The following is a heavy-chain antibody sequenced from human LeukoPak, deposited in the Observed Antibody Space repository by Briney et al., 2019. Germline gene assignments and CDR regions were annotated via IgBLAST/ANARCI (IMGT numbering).Heavy chain of an antibody. CDR1: GFTFSSYA. J-gene: IGHJ4*02. CDR2: ISGSGGST. Sequence: GGALRLSCVISGFTFSSYAMSWVRQAPGKGLEWVSAISGSGGSTYYADSMKGRFTISRDTSKNTVLLQMNSLRAVDTAVYYSAKGVTYGYYFDYWGQGTLVTVSS. CDR3: AKGVTYGYYFDY. D-gene: IGHD4-17*01. V-gene: IGHV3-23*01.